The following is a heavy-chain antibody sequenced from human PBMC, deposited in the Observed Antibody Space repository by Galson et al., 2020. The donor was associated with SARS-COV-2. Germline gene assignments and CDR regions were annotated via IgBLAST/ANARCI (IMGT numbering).Heavy chain of an antibody. J-gene: IGHJ2*01. CDR3: ARGSQRELRYWYFDL. D-gene: IGHD1-26*01. Sequence: SETLSLTCAVSGASISSGGYSWSWIRQPPGKGLEWIAYIFQSGRTYYNPSLTSRVTMSIDRSKNQFSLNLSSVTAADTAVYYCARGSQRELRYWYFDLWGRGTLVTVSS. V-gene: IGHV4-30-2*01. CDR2: IFQSGRT. CDR1: GASISSGGYS.